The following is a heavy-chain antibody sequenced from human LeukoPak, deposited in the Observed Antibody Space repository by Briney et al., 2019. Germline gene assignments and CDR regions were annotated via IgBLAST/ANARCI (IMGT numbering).Heavy chain of an antibody. V-gene: IGHV1-46*01. CDR1: GYTFTGYY. J-gene: IGHJ3*02. CDR3: ARDLQGYYDSSGYYRDAFDI. Sequence: GASVKVSCKASGYTFTGYYMHWVRQAPGQGLEWMGIINPSGGSTSYAQKFQGRVTMTRDMSTSTVYMELSSLRSEDTAVYYCARDLQGYYDSSGYYRDAFDIWGQGTMVTDSS. CDR2: INPSGGST. D-gene: IGHD3-22*01.